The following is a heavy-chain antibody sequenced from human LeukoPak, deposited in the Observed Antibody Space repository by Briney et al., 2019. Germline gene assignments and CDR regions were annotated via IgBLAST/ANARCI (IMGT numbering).Heavy chain of an antibody. Sequence: ASVKVSCKASGYTFTGYYMHWVRQAPGQGLEWMGRINPNSGGTNYAQKFQGRVTMTRDTSRNHFSVKLSSVTAADTAVYYCARSQNYYGSGDYWSQGTLVTVSS. V-gene: IGHV1-2*06. CDR2: INPNSGGT. CDR3: ARSQNYYGSGDY. D-gene: IGHD3-10*01. J-gene: IGHJ4*02. CDR1: GYTFTGYY.